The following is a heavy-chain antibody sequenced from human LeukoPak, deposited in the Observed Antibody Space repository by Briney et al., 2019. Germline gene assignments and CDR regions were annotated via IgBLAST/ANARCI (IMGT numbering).Heavy chain of an antibody. D-gene: IGHD6-19*01. Sequence: GGSLRLSCAASGFTFSSYSMHWVRQAPGKGLEWVAVISYDGSNKYYADSVKGRFTISRDNSKNTLYLQMNSLRAEDTAVYYCAKPYSSGWYEYYFDYWGQGTLVTVSS. CDR2: ISYDGSNK. J-gene: IGHJ4*02. CDR1: GFTFSSYS. CDR3: AKPYSSGWYEYYFDY. V-gene: IGHV3-30-3*02.